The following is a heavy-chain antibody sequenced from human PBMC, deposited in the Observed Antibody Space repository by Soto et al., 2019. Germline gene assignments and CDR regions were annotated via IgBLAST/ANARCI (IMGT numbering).Heavy chain of an antibody. CDR3: AKDRSWNYQTLYFDY. J-gene: IGHJ4*02. Sequence: QVQLVESGGGVVQPGRSLRLSCAASGFTFSSYGMHWVRQAPGKGLEWVAVISYDGSNKYYADSVKGRFTISRDNSKNTLYLQMNSLRAEDTAVYYCAKDRSWNYQTLYFDYWGQGTLVTVSS. CDR2: ISYDGSNK. CDR1: GFTFSSYG. D-gene: IGHD1-7*01. V-gene: IGHV3-30*18.